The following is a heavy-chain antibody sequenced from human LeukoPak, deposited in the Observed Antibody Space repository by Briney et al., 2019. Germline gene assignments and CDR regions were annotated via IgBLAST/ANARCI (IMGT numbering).Heavy chain of an antibody. J-gene: IGHJ3*02. CDR2: IPHDGSEK. CDR3: AEDDRIFWKAFDI. V-gene: IGHV3-30*02. D-gene: IGHD1-1*01. Sequence: PGGSLRLSHAASGFPFSSYAMHWVRQAPGKGLEWVAFIPHDGSEKYYADSVKGRFTISRDNSKNTLYLQMDSLRTDDTAAYFCAEDDRIFWKAFDIWGERTMDSVSS. CDR1: GFPFSSYA.